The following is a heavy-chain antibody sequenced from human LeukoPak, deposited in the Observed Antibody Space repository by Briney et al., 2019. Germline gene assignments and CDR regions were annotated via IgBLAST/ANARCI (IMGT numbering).Heavy chain of an antibody. Sequence: PSETLSLTCTVSGGSISSSSYYWGWIRQPPGKGLEWIGSIYYSGSTYYNPSLKSRATISRDTSKNQFSLKLTSVTVADTAVYFCAREGEAAAGAFDNWGQGTLVTVSA. CDR2: IYYSGST. CDR3: AREGEAAAGAFDN. CDR1: GGSISSSSYY. V-gene: IGHV4-39*07. J-gene: IGHJ4*02. D-gene: IGHD6-13*01.